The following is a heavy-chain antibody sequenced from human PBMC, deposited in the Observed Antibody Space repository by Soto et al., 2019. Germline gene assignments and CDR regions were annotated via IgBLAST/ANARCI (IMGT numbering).Heavy chain of an antibody. CDR3: ARAVTKGPWFYP. J-gene: IGHJ5*02. V-gene: IGHV4-31*03. CDR2: IYYSGTT. CDR1: RGSISSGGFY. D-gene: IGHD4-17*01. Sequence: QVQLQESGPGLVRPSQTLSLTCTVTRGSISSGGFYWSWIRQHPGKGLEWIGYIYYSGTTYYNPSLXSXXTISVDTSKKQFSLRATSVTAADTAVYYCARAVTKGPWFYPWGQGTLVTVSS.